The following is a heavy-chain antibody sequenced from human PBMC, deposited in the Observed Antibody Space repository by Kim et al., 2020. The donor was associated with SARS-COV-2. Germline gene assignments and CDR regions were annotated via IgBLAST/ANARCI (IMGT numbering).Heavy chain of an antibody. V-gene: IGHV1-69*04. J-gene: IGHJ6*02. D-gene: IGHD6-19*01. CDR2: IIPILGIA. CDR3: ARDSSGWEYYYYYYGMDV. CDR1: GGTFSSYA. Sequence: SVKVSCKASGGTFSSYAISWVRQAPGQGLEWMGRIIPILGIANYAQKFQGRVTITADKSTSTAYMELSSLRSEDTAVYYCARDSSGWEYYYYYYGMDVWGQGTTVTVSS.